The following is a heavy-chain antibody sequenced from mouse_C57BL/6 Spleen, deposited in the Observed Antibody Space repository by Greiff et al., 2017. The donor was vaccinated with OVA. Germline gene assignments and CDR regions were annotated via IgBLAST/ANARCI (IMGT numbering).Heavy chain of an antibody. CDR1: GYSITSGYY. V-gene: IGHV3-6*01. J-gene: IGHJ2*01. CDR2: ISYDGSN. Sequence: EVQLVESGPGLVKPSQSLSLTCSVTGYSITSGYYWNWIRQFPGNKLEWMGYISYDGSNNYNPSLKNRISITRDTSKNQFFLKLNSVTTEDTATYYCARDGSHFDYWGQGTTLTVSS. D-gene: IGHD2-2*01. CDR3: ARDGSHFDY.